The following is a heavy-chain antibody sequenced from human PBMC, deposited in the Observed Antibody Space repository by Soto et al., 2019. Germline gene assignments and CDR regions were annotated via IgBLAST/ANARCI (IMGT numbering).Heavy chain of an antibody. CDR3: ARGELIVPAAPREGYYGMDV. CDR2: IYYSGST. Sequence: SETLSLTCTVSGGSISSGGYYWSWIRQHPGKGLEWIGYIYYSGSTYYNPSLKSRVTISVDTSKNQFSLKLSSVTAADTAVYYCARGELIVPAAPREGYYGMDVWGQGTTVTVSS. V-gene: IGHV4-31*03. J-gene: IGHJ6*02. CDR1: GGSISSGGYY. D-gene: IGHD2-2*01.